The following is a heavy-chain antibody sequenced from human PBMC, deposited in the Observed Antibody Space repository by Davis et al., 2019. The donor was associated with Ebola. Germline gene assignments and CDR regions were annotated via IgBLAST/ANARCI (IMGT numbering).Heavy chain of an antibody. J-gene: IGHJ6*02. V-gene: IGHV4-34*01. Sequence: MPSETLSLTCAVHGGSLSGYYWSWVRQPPGKGLEWIGEIYHSGSTNYNPSLKSRVTISVDTSKNQFSLKLSSVTAADTAVYYCARARVIVVVTTLYYYYGMDVWGQGTTVTVSS. D-gene: IGHD3-22*01. CDR3: ARARVIVVVTTLYYYYGMDV. CDR1: GGSLSGYY. CDR2: IYHSGST.